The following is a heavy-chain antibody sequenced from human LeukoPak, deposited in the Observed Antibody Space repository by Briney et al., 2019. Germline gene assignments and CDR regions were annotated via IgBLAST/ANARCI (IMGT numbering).Heavy chain of an antibody. J-gene: IGHJ6*04. CDR1: GFTFSSYE. CDR3: AELGITMIGGV. Sequence: GGSLRLSCAASGFTFSSYEMNWVRQAPGKGLGWVSYISSSGSTIYYADSVKGRFTIPRDNAKNSLYLQMNSLRAEDTAVYYCAELGITMIGGVWGKGTTATISS. D-gene: IGHD3-10*02. CDR2: ISSSGSTI. V-gene: IGHV3-48*03.